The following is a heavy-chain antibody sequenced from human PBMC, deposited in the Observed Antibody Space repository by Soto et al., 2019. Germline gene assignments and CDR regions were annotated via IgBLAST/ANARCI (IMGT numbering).Heavy chain of an antibody. J-gene: IGHJ4*02. CDR2: ISGSGGST. V-gene: IGHV3-23*01. CDR3: TTDLSRGVVVAASTEGSGY. CDR1: GFTFSSYA. Sequence: EVQLLESGGGLVQPGGSLRLSCAASGFTFSSYAMSWVRQAPGKGLEWVSAISGSGGSTYYADSVKGRFTISRDNSKNTLYLQMNSLKTEDTAVYYCTTDLSRGVVVAASTEGSGYWGQGTLVTVSS. D-gene: IGHD2-15*01.